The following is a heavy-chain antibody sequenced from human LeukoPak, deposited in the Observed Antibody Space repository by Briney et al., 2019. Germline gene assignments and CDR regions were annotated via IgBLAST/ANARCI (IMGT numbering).Heavy chain of an antibody. CDR3: ARAMRSGWYLNWFDP. J-gene: IGHJ5*02. V-gene: IGHV4-38-2*01. Sequence: PETLSLTCGVSGYSISSGYYWGWIRQPPGKGLEWIGTIHYSGTTYYNSSLKSRVTISVDTSKNQLSLKLSSVTAADTAVYYCARAMRSGWYLNWFDPWGQGTLVTVSS. CDR1: GYSISSGYY. D-gene: IGHD6-19*01. CDR2: IHYSGTT.